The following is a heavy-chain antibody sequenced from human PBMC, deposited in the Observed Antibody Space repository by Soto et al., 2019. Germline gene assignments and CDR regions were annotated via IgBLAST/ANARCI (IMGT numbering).Heavy chain of an antibody. J-gene: IGHJ3*02. D-gene: IGHD3-22*01. Sequence: QVPLVQSGAEVKKPGASVKVSCKASGYTFTSYAMHWVRQAPGQRLEWMGWINAGNGNTKYSQKFQGRVTITRVTSASTADIELSSLRSEDTAVYYCARDLLNYYDSSGYYLRDDAFDIWGQGTMVTVSS. V-gene: IGHV1-3*01. CDR2: INAGNGNT. CDR1: GYTFTSYA. CDR3: ARDLLNYYDSSGYYLRDDAFDI.